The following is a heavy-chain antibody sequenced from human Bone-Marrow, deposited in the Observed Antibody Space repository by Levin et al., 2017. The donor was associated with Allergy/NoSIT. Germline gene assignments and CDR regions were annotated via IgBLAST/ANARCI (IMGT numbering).Heavy chain of an antibody. CDR3: AKSWAASGESDY. CDR1: GFTFTTNA. Sequence: RAGGSLRLSCEASGFTFTTNAMSWVRQAPGKGLEWVSVISDTGDTIHYADSAKGRFTISRDNSKNTLYLQMNSLRVEDTAVYYCAKSWAASGESDYWGQGTLVTVSS. D-gene: IGHD6-13*01. J-gene: IGHJ4*02. V-gene: IGHV3-23*01. CDR2: ISDTGDTI.